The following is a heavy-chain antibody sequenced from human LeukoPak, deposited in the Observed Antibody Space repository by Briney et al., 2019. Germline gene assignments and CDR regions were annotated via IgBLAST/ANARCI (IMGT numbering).Heavy chain of an antibody. D-gene: IGHD6-19*01. J-gene: IGHJ6*03. CDR2: IRYDGSNK. CDR1: GFTFSSYD. CDR3: AKGSKAVLFTRDRYMDV. V-gene: IGHV3-30*02. Sequence: QSGGSLRLSCAASGFTFSSYDIHWVRQAPGKGLEWVAFIRYDGSNKYYADSVRGRFTISRDNSKKTLYLQMNSLRAEDTAVYFCAKGSKAVLFTRDRYMDVWGKGTTVTISS.